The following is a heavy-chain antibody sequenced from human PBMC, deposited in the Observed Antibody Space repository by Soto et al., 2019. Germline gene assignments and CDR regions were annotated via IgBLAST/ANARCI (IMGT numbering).Heavy chain of an antibody. Sequence: PSETLSLTCTVSGGSISSYYWSWIRQPPGKGLEWIGSFFYSGSTYYNPSLKSRVTISVDTSNNHFSLKLSSVTAADTAVYYCARHHLRREGMEVWGQGTTVTVSS. CDR3: ARHHLRREGMEV. V-gene: IGHV4-39*01. CDR1: GGSISSYY. CDR2: FFYSGST. D-gene: IGHD5-12*01. J-gene: IGHJ6*02.